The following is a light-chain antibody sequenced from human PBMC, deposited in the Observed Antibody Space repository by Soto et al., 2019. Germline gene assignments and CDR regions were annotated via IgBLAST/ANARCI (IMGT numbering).Light chain of an antibody. J-gene: IGKJ4*01. CDR2: AAS. CDR1: QDITTW. CDR3: QQVKGFHLT. V-gene: IGKV1-12*01. Sequence: DIQMAQSPSSVSAFVGDRVAVTCRASQDITTWLAWYQKKPGEAPRLLIYAASSLYSGVPTRFSGSGTGTEFTLTISNLQHEDSELYYCQQVKGFHLTLRGGTKVDIK.